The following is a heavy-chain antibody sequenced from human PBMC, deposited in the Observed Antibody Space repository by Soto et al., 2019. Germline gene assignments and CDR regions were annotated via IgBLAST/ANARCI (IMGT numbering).Heavy chain of an antibody. J-gene: IGHJ6*02. CDR3: ARDHSLKRHDYGGNEGAFYYYYGMDV. Sequence: SVKVSCKASGGTFSSYAISWVRQAPGQGLEWMGGIIPIFGTANYAQKFQGRVTITADESTSTAYMELSSLRSEDTAVYYCARDHSLKRHDYGGNEGAFYYYYGMDVWGQGTTVTVSS. V-gene: IGHV1-69*13. CDR1: GGTFSSYA. CDR2: IIPIFGTA. D-gene: IGHD4-17*01.